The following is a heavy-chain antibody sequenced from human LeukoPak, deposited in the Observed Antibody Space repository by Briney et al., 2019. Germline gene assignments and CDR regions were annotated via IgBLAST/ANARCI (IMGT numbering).Heavy chain of an antibody. CDR3: ARDARQLGIDY. CDR1: GGSISSGGYS. CDR2: IYHSGST. Sequence: SETLSLTCAVSGGSISSGGYSWSWIRQPPGKGLEWIGYIYHSGSTYYNPSLKSRVTISVDRSKNQFSLKLSSVTAADTAVYCCARDARQLGIDYWGQGTLVTVSS. J-gene: IGHJ4*02. D-gene: IGHD7-27*01. V-gene: IGHV4-30-2*01.